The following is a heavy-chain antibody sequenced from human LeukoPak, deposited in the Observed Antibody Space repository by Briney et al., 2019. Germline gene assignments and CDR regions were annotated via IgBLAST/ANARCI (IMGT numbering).Heavy chain of an antibody. V-gene: IGHV3-48*03. Sequence: GGSLRLSCAASGFTFKTYEMNWVRQAPGKGLEWVSYISDSGNTIKYADSVKGRFTISRDNAKNSLYLEMNSLRAEDTAVYYCVRERTNYYDSSGYYWGQGTLVTVSS. CDR1: GFTFKTYE. CDR2: ISDSGNTI. D-gene: IGHD3-22*01. J-gene: IGHJ4*02. CDR3: VRERTNYYDSSGYY.